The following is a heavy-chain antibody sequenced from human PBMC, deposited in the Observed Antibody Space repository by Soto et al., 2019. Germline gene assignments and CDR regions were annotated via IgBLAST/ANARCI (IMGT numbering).Heavy chain of an antibody. Sequence: QVQLLQSAAEVKKPGASVKVSCKTSGFTFTSYGISWARQAPGQGLEWMGWISVYNGNTDYAQKFQGKATMTADKSTSTAYMELRSLSSDDTAVYSCVRDRWGDFDYWGQGTLVTVSS. J-gene: IGHJ4*02. CDR2: ISVYNGNT. V-gene: IGHV1-18*01. CDR3: VRDRWGDFDY. D-gene: IGHD3-16*01. CDR1: GFTFTSYG.